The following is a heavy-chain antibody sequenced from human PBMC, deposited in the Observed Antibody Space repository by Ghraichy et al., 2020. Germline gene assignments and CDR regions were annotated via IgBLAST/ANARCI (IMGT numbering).Heavy chain of an antibody. CDR2: INGDGSST. J-gene: IGHJ4*02. D-gene: IGHD3-22*01. CDR1: GFTFSSYW. Sequence: GGSLRLSCAASGFTFSSYWMHWVRQAPGKGLVWVSRINGDGSSTTYADSVKGRFTISRDNAKNTLYLQMDSLRVEDTAVYYCARDMGPYYARYYLDYWGQGTLVTVSS. V-gene: IGHV3-74*01. CDR3: ARDMGPYYARYYLDY.